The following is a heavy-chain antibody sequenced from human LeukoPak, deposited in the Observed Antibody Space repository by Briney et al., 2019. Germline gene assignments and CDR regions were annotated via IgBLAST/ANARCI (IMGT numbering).Heavy chain of an antibody. CDR1: GDSISSGGYS. D-gene: IGHD6-25*01. CDR2: IYHTGST. V-gene: IGHV4-30-2*01. J-gene: IGHJ5*02. Sequence: PSETLSLTCAVSGDSISSGGYSWSWIRQPPGKGLEYIGYIYHTGSTYYSPSLKSRVTISIDTSRNQFSLKPTSVTAADTAVYYCARGGGPFDPWGQGTLVTVSS. CDR3: ARGGGPFDP.